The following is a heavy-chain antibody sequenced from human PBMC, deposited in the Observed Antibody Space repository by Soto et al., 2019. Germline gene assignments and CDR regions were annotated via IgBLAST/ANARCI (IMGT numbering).Heavy chain of an antibody. D-gene: IGHD5-12*01. CDR1: GGSFSGYY. CDR3: ARGGRGYSGYVPFDY. Sequence: PSETLSLTCAVYGGSFSGYYWSWIRQPPGKGLEWIGEINHSGSTNYNPSLKSRVTISVDTSKNQFSLKLSSVTAADTAVYYCARGGRGYSGYVPFDYWGQGTLVTVS. V-gene: IGHV4-34*01. J-gene: IGHJ4*02. CDR2: INHSGST.